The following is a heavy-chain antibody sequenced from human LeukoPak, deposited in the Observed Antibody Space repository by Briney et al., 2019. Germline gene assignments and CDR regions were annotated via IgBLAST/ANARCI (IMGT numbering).Heavy chain of an antibody. Sequence: GGSLRLSCAASGFTFSSYAMSWVRQGPGKGLEWVSGISGSGGSTYYADSVKGRFTISRDNSKNTLCLQMNSLRVEDTAVYYCAKQPTYYYDTSGYYPYWGQGTLVTVSS. CDR2: ISGSGGST. CDR1: GFTFSSYA. J-gene: IGHJ4*02. V-gene: IGHV3-23*01. CDR3: AKQPTYYYDTSGYYPY. D-gene: IGHD3-22*01.